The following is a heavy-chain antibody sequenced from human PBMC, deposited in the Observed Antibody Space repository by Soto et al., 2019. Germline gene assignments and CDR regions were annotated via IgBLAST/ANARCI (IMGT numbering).Heavy chain of an antibody. J-gene: IGHJ4*02. D-gene: IGHD6-13*01. V-gene: IGHV4-59*01. Sequence: PSETLSLTCTVSGGSISSYYWSWIRQPPGKGLEWIGYIYYSGSTNYNPSLKSRVTISVDTSKNQFSLKLSSVTAADTAVYYCARSLGDEQLVWVYWGQGTLVTVSS. CDR2: IYYSGST. CDR1: GGSISSYY. CDR3: ARSLGDEQLVWVY.